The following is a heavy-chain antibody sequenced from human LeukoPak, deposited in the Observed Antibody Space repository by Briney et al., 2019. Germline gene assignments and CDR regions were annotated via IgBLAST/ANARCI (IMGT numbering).Heavy chain of an antibody. J-gene: IGHJ4*02. Sequence: GGSLRLSCAASGFTFSSYSMNWVRQAPGKGLEWVSSISSSSYIYYADSVKGRFTISRDNAKNSLYLQMNSLRAEDTAVYYCAAFTRYCSGGSCLGYWGQGTLVTVSS. D-gene: IGHD2-15*01. V-gene: IGHV3-21*01. CDR1: GFTFSSYS. CDR3: AAFTRYCSGGSCLGY. CDR2: ISSSSYI.